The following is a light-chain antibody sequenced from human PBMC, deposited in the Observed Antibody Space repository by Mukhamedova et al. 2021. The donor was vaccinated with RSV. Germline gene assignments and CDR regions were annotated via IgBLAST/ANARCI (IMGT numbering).Light chain of an antibody. CDR1: SSNIGNNY. J-gene: IGLJ2*01. Sequence: SCSGSSSNIGNNYVSWYQQLPGTAPKLLIYDNNKRPSGIPDRFSGSKSGTSATLGITGLQTGDEADYYCGTWDSSLSAGVFGGGT. V-gene: IGLV1-51*01. CDR3: GTWDSSLSAGV. CDR2: DNN.